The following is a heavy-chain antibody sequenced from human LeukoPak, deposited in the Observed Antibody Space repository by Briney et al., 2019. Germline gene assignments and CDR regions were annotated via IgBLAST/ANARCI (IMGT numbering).Heavy chain of an antibody. D-gene: IGHD6-19*01. CDR2: IYGGGST. J-gene: IGHJ4*02. Sequence: GGSLRLSCEATGFTFSFYWMSWVRQAPGKGLEWVSVIYGGGSTYYADSVKGRFTISRDTSKNTLYLQMNSLRAEDTAVYYCASWPGGWYGEDSWGQGTLVTVSS. V-gene: IGHV3-53*01. CDR1: GFTFSFYW. CDR3: ASWPGGWYGEDS.